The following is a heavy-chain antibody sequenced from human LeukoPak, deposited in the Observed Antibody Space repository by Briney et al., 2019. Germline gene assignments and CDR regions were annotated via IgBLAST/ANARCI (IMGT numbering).Heavy chain of an antibody. J-gene: IGHJ4*02. D-gene: IGHD3-22*01. V-gene: IGHV3-23*01. CDR2: ISGSGGST. CDR3: AKDGQYYYDSSGYRH. CDR1: GFTFSSYA. Sequence: GGFLRLSCAASGFTFSSYAMTWVRQAPGKGLEWVSAISGSGGSTYYADSVKGRFTISRDNSKNTLYLQMNSLRAEDTAVYYCAKDGQYYYDSSGYRHWGQGTLVTVSS.